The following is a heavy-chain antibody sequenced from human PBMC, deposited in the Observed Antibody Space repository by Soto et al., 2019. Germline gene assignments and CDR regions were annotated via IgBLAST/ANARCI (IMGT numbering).Heavy chain of an antibody. V-gene: IGHV4-4*07. J-gene: IGHJ6*02. CDR1: SGSISHYY. CDR3: ASSSLYGMDV. Sequence: SETLSLTCTVSSGSISHYYWSWIRQPAGKGLEWIGRIFTSGSTNYNPSLKGRVTMSIDTAKNQFSLKVGSVTAADTAVYYCASSSLYGMDVWGQGTTVTVSS. CDR2: IFTSGST.